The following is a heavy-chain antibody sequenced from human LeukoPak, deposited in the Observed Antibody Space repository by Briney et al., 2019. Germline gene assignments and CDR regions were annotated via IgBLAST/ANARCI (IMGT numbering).Heavy chain of an antibody. D-gene: IGHD1-26*01. Sequence: ASVTASCKASGYTFTGYYMHWVRQAPGQGLEWMGWINPNSGGTNYAQKFQGRVTMTRDTSISTAYMELSRLRSDDTAVYYCARVISIVGARDWGQGTLVTVSS. CDR3: ARVISIVGARD. V-gene: IGHV1-2*02. CDR2: INPNSGGT. CDR1: GYTFTGYY. J-gene: IGHJ4*02.